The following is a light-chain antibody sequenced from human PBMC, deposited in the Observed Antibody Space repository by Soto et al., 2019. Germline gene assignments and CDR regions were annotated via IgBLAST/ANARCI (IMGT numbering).Light chain of an antibody. CDR2: CAS. V-gene: IGKV3-20*01. CDR3: QQYGSSPYT. J-gene: IGKJ2*01. Sequence: EIVLTQSPGTLSLSPGERATLSCRASQSVSSNYLAWYQQKPGQTPRLLIYCASSRATGIPDRFSGSGSGTGYSLSISRLEPEDFAVYYCQQYGSSPYTFGKGNKLEIK. CDR1: QSVSSNY.